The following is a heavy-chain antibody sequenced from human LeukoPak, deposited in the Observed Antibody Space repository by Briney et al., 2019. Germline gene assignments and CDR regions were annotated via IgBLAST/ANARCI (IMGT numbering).Heavy chain of an antibody. CDR3: ATDTHYYDSSGYYYAFGY. V-gene: IGHV1-24*01. Sequence: ASVKVSCKVSGYTLTELSMHWVRQAPGKGLEWIGGFDPEDGETIYAQKFQGRVTMTEDTSTDTAYMELSSLRSEDTAVYYCATDTHYYDSSGYYYAFGYWGQGTLVTVSS. CDR2: FDPEDGET. CDR1: GYTLTELS. J-gene: IGHJ4*02. D-gene: IGHD3-22*01.